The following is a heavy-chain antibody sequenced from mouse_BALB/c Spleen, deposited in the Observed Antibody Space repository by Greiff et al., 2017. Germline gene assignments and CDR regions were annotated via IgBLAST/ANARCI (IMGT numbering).Heavy chain of an antibody. J-gene: IGHJ4*01. V-gene: IGHV2-2*02. CDR1: GFSLTSYG. D-gene: IGHD2-3*01. Sequence: VQLKQSGPGLVQPSQSLSITCTVSGFSLTSYGVHWVRQSPGKGLEWLGVIWSGGSTDYNAAFISRLSISKDNSKSQVFFKMNSLQANDTAIYYCARNWVYDGYLYAMDYWGQGTSVTVSS. CDR2: IWSGGST. CDR3: ARNWVYDGYLYAMDY.